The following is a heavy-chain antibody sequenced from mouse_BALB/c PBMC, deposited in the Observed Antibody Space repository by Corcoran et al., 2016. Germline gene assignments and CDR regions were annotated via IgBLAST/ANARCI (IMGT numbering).Heavy chain of an antibody. CDR2: INTNTGEP. CDR3: TDGSYYSGLDY. CDR1: GYTFTKYG. Sequence: QIQLVQSGPEPKKPGETVKISCRASGYTFTKYGINWVKQAPGKGIKGMGWINTNTGEPTYADDFKGRFAFSLETSASTAYFQINNLKNEDTATYFCTDGSYYSGLDYWGQGTSFTVSS. J-gene: IGHJ4*01. V-gene: IGHV9-3-1*01. D-gene: IGHD2-3*01.